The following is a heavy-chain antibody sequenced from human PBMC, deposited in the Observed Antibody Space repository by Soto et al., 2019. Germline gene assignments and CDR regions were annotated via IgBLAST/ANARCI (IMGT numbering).Heavy chain of an antibody. D-gene: IGHD6-13*01. V-gene: IGHV1-69*02. Sequence: QVQLVQSGAEAKKPGSSVKVSCKASGGTFSSYTISWVRQATGQGLEWMGRIIPILGIANYAQKFQARVTITADKSTSSAYMELSSMRSEDTAVYYCARAHIAAAGCTVAYWGQGTLVTVSS. CDR2: IIPILGIA. J-gene: IGHJ4*02. CDR1: GGTFSSYT. CDR3: ARAHIAAAGCTVAY.